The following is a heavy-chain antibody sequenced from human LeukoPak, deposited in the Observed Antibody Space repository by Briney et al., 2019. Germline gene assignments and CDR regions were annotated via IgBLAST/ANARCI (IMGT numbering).Heavy chain of an antibody. V-gene: IGHV4-34*01. CDR2: INHSGST. J-gene: IGHJ4*02. CDR1: GGSFSGYY. Sequence: PSETLSLTCAVYGGSFSGYYWSWIRQPPGKGLEWIGEINHSGSTNYNPSLKSRVTISVDTSKNQFSLKLSSVTAADTAVYYCAGGIGYYDFWSGYYTYDYWGQGTLVTVSS. D-gene: IGHD3-3*01. CDR3: AGGIGYYDFWSGYYTYDY.